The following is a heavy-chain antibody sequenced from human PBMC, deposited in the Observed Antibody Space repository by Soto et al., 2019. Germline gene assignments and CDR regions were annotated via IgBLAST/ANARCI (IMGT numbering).Heavy chain of an antibody. CDR3: ASCIAVAGTTPNYYYGMEV. CDR1: GGTFSSYA. V-gene: IGHV1-69*13. J-gene: IGHJ6*02. D-gene: IGHD6-19*01. CDR2: IIPIFGTA. Sequence: SVKVSCKASGGTFSSYAISWVRQAPGQGLEWMGGIIPIFGTANYAQKFQGRVTITADESTSTAYMELSSLRSEDTAVYYCASCIAVAGTTPNYYYGMEVWGQGTTVTVSS.